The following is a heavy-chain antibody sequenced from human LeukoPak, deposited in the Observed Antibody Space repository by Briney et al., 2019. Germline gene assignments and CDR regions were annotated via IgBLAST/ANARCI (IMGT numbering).Heavy chain of an antibody. J-gene: IGHJ5*02. V-gene: IGHV1-69*05. CDR1: GGTFSSYA. D-gene: IGHD3-3*01. Sequence: SVKLSCKASGGTFSSYAISWVRQAPGHGLEWMGGIIPIFGTANYAQKFQGRVTITTDESTSTAYMELSSLRSEDTAVYYCASLGDCDFSSGYLNWFDPWGQGTLVTVSS. CDR3: ASLGDCDFSSGYLNWFDP. CDR2: IIPIFGTA.